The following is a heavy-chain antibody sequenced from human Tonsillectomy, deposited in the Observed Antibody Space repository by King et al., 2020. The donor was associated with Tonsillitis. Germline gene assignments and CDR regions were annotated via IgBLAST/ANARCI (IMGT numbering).Heavy chain of an antibody. CDR2: ISYDGSNK. D-gene: IGHD2-2*02. CDR3: AKDHGVPAAIRPQYNWFDP. CDR1: GFTFSSYG. Sequence: HVQLVESGGGVVQPGRSLRLSCAASGFTFSSYGMHWVRQAPGKGLEWVAVISYDGSNKYYADSVKGRFTISRDNSKNTLYLQMNSLRAEDTAVYYCAKDHGVPAAIRPQYNWFDPWGQGTLVTVSS. J-gene: IGHJ5*02. V-gene: IGHV3-30*18.